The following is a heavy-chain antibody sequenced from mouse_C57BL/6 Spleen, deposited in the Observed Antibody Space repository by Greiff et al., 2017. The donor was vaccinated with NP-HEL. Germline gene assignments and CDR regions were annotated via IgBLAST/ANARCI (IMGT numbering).Heavy chain of an antibody. D-gene: IGHD2-3*01. Sequence: QVQLKQSGAELVKPGASVKISCKASGYAFSSYWMNWVKQRPGKGLEWIGQIYPGDGDTNYNGKFKGKATLTADKSSSTAYMQLSSLTSEDSAVYFCARCDGYYVHAMDYWGQGTSVTVSS. V-gene: IGHV1-80*01. J-gene: IGHJ4*01. CDR3: ARCDGYYVHAMDY. CDR2: IYPGDGDT. CDR1: GYAFSSYW.